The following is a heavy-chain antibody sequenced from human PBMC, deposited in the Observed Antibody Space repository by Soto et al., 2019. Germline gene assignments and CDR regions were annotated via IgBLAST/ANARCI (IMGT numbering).Heavy chain of an antibody. CDR2: ISITTNYI. J-gene: IGHJ4*02. V-gene: IGHV3-21*06. CDR3: ARESEDLTSNFDY. CDR1: GFTFTRYS. Sequence: GGSLRLSCAASGFTFTRYSMNWVRQAPGEGLEWVSSISITTNYIYYGDSVKGRFTISRDNAKNSLYLEMNSLRAEDTAVYYCARESEDLTSNFDYWGQGTLVTVSS.